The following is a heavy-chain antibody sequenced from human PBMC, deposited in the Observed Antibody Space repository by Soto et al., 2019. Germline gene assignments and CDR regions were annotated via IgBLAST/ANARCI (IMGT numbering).Heavy chain of an antibody. Sequence: ASVKVSCKASEYTFTNYAVHWVRQAPGQRLEWMGWINAGNGNTKYSQKFQGRVTITRDTSASTVYMELSSLTFEDTAVYYCVRSRAVAGSYFFDYWGQGTLVTVSS. CDR2: INAGNGNT. CDR3: VRSRAVAGSYFFDY. D-gene: IGHD6-13*01. V-gene: IGHV1-3*01. J-gene: IGHJ4*02. CDR1: EYTFTNYA.